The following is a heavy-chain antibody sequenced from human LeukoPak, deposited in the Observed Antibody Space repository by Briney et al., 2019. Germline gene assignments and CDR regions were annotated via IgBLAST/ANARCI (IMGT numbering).Heavy chain of an antibody. CDR1: GGSISSGDYY. CDR3: ARVNYYGSGSYFDY. CDR2: IYYSGST. D-gene: IGHD3-10*01. V-gene: IGHV4-30-4*01. Sequence: SETLSLTCTVSGGSISSGDYYWSWIRQPPGEGLEWIGYIYYSGSTYYNPSLKSRVTISVDTSKNQFSLKLSSVTAADTAVYYCARVNYYGSGSYFDYWGQGTLVTVSS. J-gene: IGHJ4*02.